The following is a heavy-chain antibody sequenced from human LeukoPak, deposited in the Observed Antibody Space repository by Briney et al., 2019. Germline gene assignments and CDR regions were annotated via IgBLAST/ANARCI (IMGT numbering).Heavy chain of an antibody. Sequence: ASVKVSCNTSGYTFTDYYIHWVRQAPGQGLEWMGIINPSGGSTSYAQKFQGRVTMTRDTSTSTVYMELSSLRSEDTAVYYCARDHGDYGGFDYWGQGTLVTVSS. V-gene: IGHV1-46*01. D-gene: IGHD4-17*01. CDR2: INPSGGST. CDR1: GYTFTDYY. CDR3: ARDHGDYGGFDY. J-gene: IGHJ4*02.